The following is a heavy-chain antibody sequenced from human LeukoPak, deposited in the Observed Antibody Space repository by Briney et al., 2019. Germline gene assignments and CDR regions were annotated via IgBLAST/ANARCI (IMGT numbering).Heavy chain of an antibody. V-gene: IGHV3-21*01. D-gene: IGHD5-24*01. Sequence: GGSLRLSCAASGFTFSSYSMNWVRQAPGKGLEWVSSISSSSSYIYYADSVKGRFTISRDNAKNSLYLQMNSLRVEDTAVYYCAREGRDGYNYNYWGQGTLVTVSS. CDR2: ISSSSSYI. CDR1: GFTFSSYS. CDR3: AREGRDGYNYNY. J-gene: IGHJ4*02.